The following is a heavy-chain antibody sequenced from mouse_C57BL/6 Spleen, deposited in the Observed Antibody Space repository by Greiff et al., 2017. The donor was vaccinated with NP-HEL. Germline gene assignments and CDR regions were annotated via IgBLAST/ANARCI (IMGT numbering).Heavy chain of an antibody. CDR2: ISDGGSYA. D-gene: IGHD2-4*01. V-gene: IGHV5-4*03. CDR3: ARGVATYYDSPWDY. Sequence: EVKLMESGGGLVKPGGSLKLSCAASGFTFSSYAMSWVRQTPEKRLEWVATISDGGSYAYYPDNVKGRITISRDNSKNNLYLQMSYLKSDDTTMYYCARGVATYYDSPWDYWGQVTSVTVSS. CDR1: GFTFSSYA. J-gene: IGHJ4*01.